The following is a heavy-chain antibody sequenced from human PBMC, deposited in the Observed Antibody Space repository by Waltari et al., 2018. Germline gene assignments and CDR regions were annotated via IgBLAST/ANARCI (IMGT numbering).Heavy chain of an antibody. CDR1: GGSISSYY. Sequence: QVQLQESGPGLVKPSETLSLTCTVAGGSISSYYWRWIRQPPGKGLEWIGYIYYSGSTNYNPPRKSRVTISVDTSKNQSSLKLSSVTAADTAVYYCARDEGTAAADAFDIWGQGTMVTVSS. V-gene: IGHV4-59*01. CDR3: ARDEGTAAADAFDI. J-gene: IGHJ3*02. CDR2: IYYSGST. D-gene: IGHD6-13*01.